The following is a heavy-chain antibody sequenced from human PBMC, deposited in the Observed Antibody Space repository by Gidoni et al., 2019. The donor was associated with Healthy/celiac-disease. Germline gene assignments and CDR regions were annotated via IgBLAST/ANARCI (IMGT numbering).Heavy chain of an antibody. V-gene: IGHV1-69*06. CDR3: ATHYYDSSGYYYFQH. CDR2: IIPIFGTA. Sequence: SVKVSCKASGATFSSYASSWVRQAPGQGLEWMGGIIPIFGTANYAKKFQGRVTITADKSTSTAYVELSSLGSEDTAVYFCATHYYDSSGYYYFQHWGQGTLVTVSS. CDR1: GATFSSYA. J-gene: IGHJ1*01. D-gene: IGHD3-22*01.